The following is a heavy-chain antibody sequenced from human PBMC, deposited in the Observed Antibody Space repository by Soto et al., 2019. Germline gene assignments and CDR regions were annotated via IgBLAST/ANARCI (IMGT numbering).Heavy chain of an antibody. CDR3: ARDVRNCSGGSCYSGVDY. J-gene: IGHJ4*02. Sequence: QVQLQESGPGLVKPSETLSLTCTVSGGSISSYYWSWIRQPPGKGLEWIGYIYYSGGTNYNPSLKSRVTISVDTSKNQFSLKLSSVTAADTAVYYCARDVRNCSGGSCYSGVDYWGQGTLVTVSS. V-gene: IGHV4-59*01. D-gene: IGHD2-15*01. CDR1: GGSISSYY. CDR2: IYYSGGT.